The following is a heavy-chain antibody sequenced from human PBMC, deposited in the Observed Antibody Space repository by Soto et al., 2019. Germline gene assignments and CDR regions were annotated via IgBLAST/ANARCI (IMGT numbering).Heavy chain of an antibody. D-gene: IGHD3-3*01. CDR3: ATDPGDYWSAPAYGMDV. Sequence: QMQLVQSGPEVKKPGTSVKVACKASGFTFTSSAVKWVRQARGQRLEWLGWIVVGSGTTNYAQKFQVRVTITRDMSTSTAYMEQSGLRAEDTAVYYFATDPGDYWSAPAYGMDVLGQGTTVTVSS. V-gene: IGHV1-58*01. CDR2: IVVGSGTT. CDR1: GFTFTSSA. J-gene: IGHJ6*02.